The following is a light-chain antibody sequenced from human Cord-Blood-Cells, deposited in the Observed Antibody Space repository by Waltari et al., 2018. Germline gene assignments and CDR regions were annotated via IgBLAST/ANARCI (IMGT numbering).Light chain of an antibody. Sequence: DIQMTHSPSSLSASVGDRVTITCRASQSISSYLNWYHQKPGKAPKLLIYAASSLQSGVPSRVSGSGSGTDFTLTISSLQPEDFATYYCQQSYSTPRTFGPGTKVDIK. CDR1: QSISSY. V-gene: IGKV1-39*01. CDR3: QQSYSTPRT. CDR2: AAS. J-gene: IGKJ3*01.